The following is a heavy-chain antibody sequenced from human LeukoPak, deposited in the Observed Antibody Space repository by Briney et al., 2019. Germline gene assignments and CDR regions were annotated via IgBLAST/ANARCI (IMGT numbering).Heavy chain of an antibody. CDR3: ARDHYGGYAYPDY. CDR1: GFTFSSYW. D-gene: IGHD5-12*01. Sequence: GGSLRLSCAASGFTFSSYWMSWVRQAPGKGLEWVAVIWYDGTNKYYADSVKGRFTISRDNSKNTLYLQMNSLRAEDTAVYYCARDHYGGYAYPDYWGQGALVIVSS. J-gene: IGHJ4*02. V-gene: IGHV3-33*08. CDR2: IWYDGTNK.